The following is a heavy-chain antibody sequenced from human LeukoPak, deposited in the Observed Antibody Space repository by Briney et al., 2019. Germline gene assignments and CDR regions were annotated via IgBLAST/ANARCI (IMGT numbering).Heavy chain of an antibody. CDR2: IYYSGST. V-gene: IGHV4-59*01. J-gene: IGHJ6*02. Sequence: SETLSLTCTVSGGSISSYYWSWIRPPPGQGLEWIGYIYYSGSTNYNPSLKSRVTISVDTSKNQFSLKLSSVTAADTAVYYCARFALHGMDVWGQGTTVTVSS. CDR3: ARFALHGMDV. CDR1: GGSISSYY.